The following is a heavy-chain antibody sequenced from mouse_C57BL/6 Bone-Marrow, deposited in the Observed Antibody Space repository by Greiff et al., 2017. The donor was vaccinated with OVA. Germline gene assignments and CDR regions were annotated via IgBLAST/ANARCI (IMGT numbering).Heavy chain of an antibody. CDR1: GYTFTDYY. Sequence: VMLVESGAELVRPGASVKLSCKASGYTFTDYYINWVKQRPGQGLEWIARIYPGSDNIYYNEKFKDKATLTAEKSSSTAYMQLSSLTSEDSAVYFCARSGLWSYWYFDVWGTGTTVTVSS. D-gene: IGHD1-1*02. CDR3: ARSGLWSYWYFDV. J-gene: IGHJ1*03. CDR2: IYPGSDNI. V-gene: IGHV1-76*01.